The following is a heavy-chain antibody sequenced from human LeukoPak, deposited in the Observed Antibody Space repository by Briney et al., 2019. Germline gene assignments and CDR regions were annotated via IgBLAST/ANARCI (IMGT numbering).Heavy chain of an antibody. CDR1: GYTFTGYY. CDR3: ARGRYFDWLLPDYYYYGMDV. D-gene: IGHD3-9*01. CDR2: INPNSGGT. J-gene: IGHJ6*02. V-gene: IGHV1-2*02. Sequence: ASVKVSCEASGYTFTGYYMHWVRQAPGQGLEWMGWINPNSGGTNYAQKFQGRVTMTRDTSISTAYMELSRLRSDDTAVYYCARGRYFDWLLPDYYYYGMDVWGQGTTVTVSS.